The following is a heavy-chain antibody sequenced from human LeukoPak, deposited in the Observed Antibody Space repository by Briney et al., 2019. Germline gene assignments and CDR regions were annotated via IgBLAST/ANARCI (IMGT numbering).Heavy chain of an antibody. Sequence: GGSLRLSCAAPGFTFSRYAMSWVRQAPGKGLEWVSAISGSADSTYYADSVKGRFTISRDNSKNTLYLQMNSLRAEDTAVYYCAKDRGEGSTYYDFWSGSTPANWGQGTLVTVSS. J-gene: IGHJ4*02. CDR2: ISGSADST. CDR3: AKDRGEGSTYYDFWSGSTPAN. D-gene: IGHD3-3*01. V-gene: IGHV3-23*01. CDR1: GFTFSRYA.